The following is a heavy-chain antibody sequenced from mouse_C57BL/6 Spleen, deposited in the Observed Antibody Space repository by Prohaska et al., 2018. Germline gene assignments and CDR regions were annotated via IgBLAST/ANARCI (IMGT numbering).Heavy chain of an antibody. Sequence: QSHGAELVKPGASVKMSCKASGYTFTSYWITWVKQRPGQGLEWVGDIYPGSGSTNYNEKFKSKATLTVDTSSSTAYMQLSSLTSEDSAVYYCARRDYYGSSWYFDVWGTGTTVTVSS. CDR1: GYTFTSYW. D-gene: IGHD1-1*01. V-gene: IGHV1-55*01. J-gene: IGHJ1*03. CDR2: IYPGSGST. CDR3: ARRDYYGSSWYFDV.